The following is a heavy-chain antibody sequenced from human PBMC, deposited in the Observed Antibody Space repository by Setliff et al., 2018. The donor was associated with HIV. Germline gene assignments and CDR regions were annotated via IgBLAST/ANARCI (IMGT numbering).Heavy chain of an antibody. J-gene: IGHJ4*02. V-gene: IGHV4-39*01. D-gene: IGHD3-16*01. CDR3: ARRGVMITFGGVYFDY. CDR2: IFHSGST. CDR1: GGSISNISYY. Sequence: SETLSLTCTVSGGSISNISYYWGWIRQPPRKGLEWIGNIFHSGSTYYNPSLKSRVTISVDTSKNEFSLNLSSLTAADTAVYYCARRGVMITFGGVYFDYWGQGTLVTVSS.